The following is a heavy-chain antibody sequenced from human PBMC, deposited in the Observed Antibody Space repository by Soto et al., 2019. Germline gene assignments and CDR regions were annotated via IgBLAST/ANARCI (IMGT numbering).Heavy chain of an antibody. Sequence: SETLSLTCTVSGGSISSYYWSWIRQPPGKGLDWIGYIYYSGSTNYNPSLKSRVTISVDTSKNQFSLKLSSVTAADTAVYYCARDTPIYDILTGYYRGPLDVWGQGTTVTVSS. V-gene: IGHV4-59*12. D-gene: IGHD3-9*01. CDR2: IYYSGST. J-gene: IGHJ6*02. CDR1: GGSISSYY. CDR3: ARDTPIYDILTGYYRGPLDV.